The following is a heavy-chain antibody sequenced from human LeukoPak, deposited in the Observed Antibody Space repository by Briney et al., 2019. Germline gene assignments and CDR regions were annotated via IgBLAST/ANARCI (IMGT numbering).Heavy chain of an antibody. CDR1: GFTFSTYG. J-gene: IGHJ6*04. V-gene: IGHV3-30*18. D-gene: IGHD4-17*01. CDR3: AKVIHDYGDYRRWPLDV. Sequence: PGGSLRLSCAASGFTFSTYGMHWVRQAPGQGLEWVAVISYDGSNKYYADPVKGRFTISRDNSKNTLYLQMDCLRAEDTAVYSCAKVIHDYGDYRRWPLDVWGKGTTVTVSS. CDR2: ISYDGSNK.